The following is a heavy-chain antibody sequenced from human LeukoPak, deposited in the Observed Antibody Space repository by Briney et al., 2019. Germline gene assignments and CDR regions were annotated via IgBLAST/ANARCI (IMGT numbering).Heavy chain of an antibody. V-gene: IGHV4-61*02. CDR1: GGSISSGSNY. Sequence: PAQTLSLNCTVSGGSISSGSNYWRWIRQPAGKGLEWIGRIYTSGSTNYNPSLKSRVTISVDTSKNQFSLKLSSVTAAVTAVYYSEFLYYYDRSGYYQGEYLGQGTLVTVSS. CDR2: IYTSGST. CDR3: EFLYYYDRSGYYQGEY. D-gene: IGHD3-22*01. J-gene: IGHJ4*02.